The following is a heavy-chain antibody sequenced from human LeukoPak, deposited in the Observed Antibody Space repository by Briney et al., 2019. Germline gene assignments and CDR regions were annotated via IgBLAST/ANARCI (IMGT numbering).Heavy chain of an antibody. Sequence: GGSLRLSCAASGFTFSTYTMNWVRQAPGKGLEWVSSISHSSTSIYYTDSVTGRFTISRDNAKNSLYLQMNSLRAEDTAVYYCASVIGAWGQGPLDNWGQGTLVTVSS. J-gene: IGHJ4*02. CDR2: ISHSSTSI. CDR3: ASVIGAWGQGPLDN. CDR1: GFTFSTYT. D-gene: IGHD7-27*01. V-gene: IGHV3-21*01.